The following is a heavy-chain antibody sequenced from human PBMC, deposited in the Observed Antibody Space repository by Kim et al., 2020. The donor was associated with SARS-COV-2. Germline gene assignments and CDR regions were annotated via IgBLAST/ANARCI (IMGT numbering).Heavy chain of an antibody. CDR1: GYTFTSYY. V-gene: IGHV1-46*01. Sequence: ASVKVSCKASGYTFTSYYIHWVRQAPGQGLEWMGIINPSGGSTSYAQKFQGRVTMTRGTSTSTVYMELSSLRYEDTALYYCARDHRVSSGYYYPLGYWGQGTLVTVSS. CDR2: INPSGGST. D-gene: IGHD3-22*01. J-gene: IGHJ4*02. CDR3: ARDHRVSSGYYYPLGY.